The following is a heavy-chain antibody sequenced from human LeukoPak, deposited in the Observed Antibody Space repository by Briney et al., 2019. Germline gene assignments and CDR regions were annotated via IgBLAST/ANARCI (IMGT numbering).Heavy chain of an antibody. D-gene: IGHD6-13*01. CDR3: ARPRIAAARAAFDI. CDR2: IYPGDSDT. J-gene: IGHJ3*02. CDR1: GYIFTSYW. Sequence: GESLKISCKGSGYIFTSYWIVWVRQMPGKGLEWMGTIYPGDSDTRYSPSFQGQVTISADKSISTAYLQWSSLKASDTAMYYCARPRIAAARAAFDIWGQGTMVTVSS. V-gene: IGHV5-51*01.